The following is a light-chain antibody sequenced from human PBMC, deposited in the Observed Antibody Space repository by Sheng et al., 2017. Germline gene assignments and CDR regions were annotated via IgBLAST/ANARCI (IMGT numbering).Light chain of an antibody. J-gene: IGLJ3*02. CDR1: SLRSYY. CDR3: NSRDSSGNHLGV. Sequence: SSELTQDPAVSVALGQTVRITCQGDSLRSYYASWYQQKPGXAPVLVIYGKNNRPSGIPDRFSGSSSGNTASLTITGAQAEDEADYYCNSRDSSGNHLGVFGGGTKLTVL. CDR2: GKN. V-gene: IGLV3-19*01.